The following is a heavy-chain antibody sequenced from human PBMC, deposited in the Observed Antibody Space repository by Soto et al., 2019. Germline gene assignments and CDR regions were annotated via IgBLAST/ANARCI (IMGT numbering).Heavy chain of an antibody. V-gene: IGHV4-59*01. CDR1: GGSISSYY. CDR2: IYYSGST. Sequence: PSETLSLTYTVSGGSISSYYWNWIRQPPGKGLEWIGYIYYSGSTNYNPSLKSRVTISVDTSKNQFSLKLSSVTAADTAVYYCARVKRPGIAAAGIRYNWFDPWGQGTLVTVSS. CDR3: ARVKRPGIAAAGIRYNWFDP. D-gene: IGHD6-13*01. J-gene: IGHJ5*02.